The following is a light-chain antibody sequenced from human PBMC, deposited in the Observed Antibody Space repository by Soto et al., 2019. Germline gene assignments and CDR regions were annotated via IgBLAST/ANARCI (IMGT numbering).Light chain of an antibody. Sequence: DIQMTQSPSSLSASVGDRVTITCRASQTISTYLNWYQQDPGKAPKLLIYAASSLQSGVPSRFSGSGSGTDFTLTIGSVQPEDFAAYYCQQSHGIPYTFGQGTKLEIK. J-gene: IGKJ2*01. CDR2: AAS. CDR1: QTISTY. V-gene: IGKV1-39*01. CDR3: QQSHGIPYT.